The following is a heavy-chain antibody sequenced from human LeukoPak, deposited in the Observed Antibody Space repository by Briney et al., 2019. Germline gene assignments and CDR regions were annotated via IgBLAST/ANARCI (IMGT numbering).Heavy chain of an antibody. Sequence: PGGTLRLSCAASGFTFSSYGMSWVRQAPGKGLEWVSAISGSGGSTYYADSVKGRFTISRDNSKNTLYLQMNSLRAEDTAVYYCAKGRQRGTMIVVVLRREKLDPFDPWGQGTLVTVSS. D-gene: IGHD3-22*01. J-gene: IGHJ5*02. CDR3: AKGRQRGTMIVVVLRREKLDPFDP. V-gene: IGHV3-23*01. CDR2: ISGSGGST. CDR1: GFTFSSYG.